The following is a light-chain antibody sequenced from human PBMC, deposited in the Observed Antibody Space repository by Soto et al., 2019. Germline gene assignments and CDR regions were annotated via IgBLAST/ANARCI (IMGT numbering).Light chain of an antibody. CDR1: QSLSSSY. Sequence: EIVLTQSPGTLSLSPGERATLSCRARQSLSSSYLAWYQQKPGQAPRLLVYGASSRATGIPDRFSGSGSGTDFTLTISRLEPEDFAVYYCQQYGSSRFTFGPGTKVDIK. V-gene: IGKV3-20*01. CDR3: QQYGSSRFT. CDR2: GAS. J-gene: IGKJ3*01.